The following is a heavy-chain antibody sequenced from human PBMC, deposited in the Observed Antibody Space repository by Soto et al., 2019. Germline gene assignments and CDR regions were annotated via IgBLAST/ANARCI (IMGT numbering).Heavy chain of an antibody. D-gene: IGHD2-15*01. CDR2: ISYDGSKE. V-gene: IGHV3-30*09. J-gene: IGHJ4*02. CDR1: PFTFRSYS. CDR3: ARYCNGGACYSASFEC. Sequence: GGALRLSCAASPFTFRSYSMHWVRQAPGKGLEWVTSISYDGSKESYADSVKGRFAVSRDNSKTTLYLQINSPRPQSRAVSYCARYCNGGACYSASFECWGQGTKVTVSS.